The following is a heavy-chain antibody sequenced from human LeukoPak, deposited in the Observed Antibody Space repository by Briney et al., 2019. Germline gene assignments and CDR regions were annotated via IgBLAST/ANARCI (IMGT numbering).Heavy chain of an antibody. V-gene: IGHV4-61*02. CDR1: GGSISSSTSGWGWY. CDR3: AREEGGSYGLPDY. D-gene: IGHD1-26*01. J-gene: IGHJ4*02. Sequence: SETLSLTCTVSGGSISSSTSGWGWYWSWIRQPAGKGLEWVGRMYTSGNTNYNPSLKSRVTMSVDTSKNQFSLNLSSVTAADTAVYYCAREEGGSYGLPDYWGQGTLVTVSS. CDR2: MYTSGNT.